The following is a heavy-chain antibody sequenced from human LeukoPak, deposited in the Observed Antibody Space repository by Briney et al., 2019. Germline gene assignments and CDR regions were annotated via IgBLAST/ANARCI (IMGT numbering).Heavy chain of an antibody. CDR2: IYYSGST. CDR1: GGSISSGDYY. CDR3: ARAFLQKMATDY. V-gene: IGHV4-30-4*08. D-gene: IGHD5-24*01. Sequence: SQTLSLTCTVSGGSISSGDYYWSWIRQPPGKGLEWIGYIYYSGSTYYNPSLKSRVTISVDTSKNQFSLKLSSVTAADTAVYYCARAFLQKMATDYWGQGTLVTVSS. J-gene: IGHJ4*02.